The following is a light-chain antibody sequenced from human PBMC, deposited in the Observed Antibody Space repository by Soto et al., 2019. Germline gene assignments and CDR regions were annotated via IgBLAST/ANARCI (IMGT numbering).Light chain of an antibody. CDR3: QQYGSSIT. J-gene: IGKJ3*01. CDR1: QSVSSSY. CDR2: GAS. V-gene: IGKV3-20*01. Sequence: EIVLTQSPGTLSLSPGERATLSCRASQSVSSSYYAWYQQKPGQAPRLLIYGASSRATGIPDRFSGSGSGTAFTLTISRLETEDSAVYYCQQYGSSITFGPGTKVYIK.